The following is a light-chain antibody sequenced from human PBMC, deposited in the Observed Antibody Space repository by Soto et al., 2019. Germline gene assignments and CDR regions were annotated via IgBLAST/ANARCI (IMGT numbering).Light chain of an antibody. J-gene: IGLJ1*01. Sequence: QSVLTQPPSASGTPGQGVTISCSGSSSNIGNHYVYWYQHLPGTAPKLLIYRNNQRPSGVPDRFSGSHSGTSGSLAISGLRSEDEADYYCAAWDDSLSGYVFGTGTKLTVL. V-gene: IGLV1-47*01. CDR1: SSNIGNHY. CDR2: RNN. CDR3: AAWDDSLSGYV.